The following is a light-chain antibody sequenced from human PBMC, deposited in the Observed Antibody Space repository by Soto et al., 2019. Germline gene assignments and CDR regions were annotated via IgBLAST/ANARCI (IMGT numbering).Light chain of an antibody. CDR1: QSISSW. CDR3: QQYNSYSWT. J-gene: IGKJ1*01. V-gene: IGKV1-5*03. CDR2: KAS. Sequence: DIQMTQSPSTLSASVGDRVTITCRASQSISSWLAWYQQKPGKAPKLRIYKASSLEVGVPSRFSGSGSGTEFNLTISSLQPDDFATYYCQQYNSYSWTFGQGTKVEIK.